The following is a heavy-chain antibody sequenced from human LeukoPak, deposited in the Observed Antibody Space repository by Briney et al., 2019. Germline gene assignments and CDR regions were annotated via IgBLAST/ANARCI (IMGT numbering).Heavy chain of an antibody. CDR1: GFTFSSYA. D-gene: IGHD2-15*01. V-gene: IGHV3-30*04. CDR3: AKAPVTSCRGAFCYPLDS. Sequence: PGGSLRLSCAASGFTFSSYAMHWVRQAPGKGLEWVAVISYDGSNKYYAGSVRGRFTISRDSSKNTLYLQMNNLRTEDAAIYYCAKAPVTSCRGAFCYPLDSWGQGTLVTVSS. J-gene: IGHJ4*02. CDR2: ISYDGSNK.